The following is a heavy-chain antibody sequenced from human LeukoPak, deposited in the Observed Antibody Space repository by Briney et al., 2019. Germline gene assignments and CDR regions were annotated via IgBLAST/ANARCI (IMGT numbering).Heavy chain of an antibody. V-gene: IGHV1-18*01. J-gene: IGHJ4*02. CDR2: ISTYNGDT. CDR1: GYTFSTYS. CDR3: ARSITMVRGASYFDY. Sequence: ASVKVSCKTSGYTFSTYSITWVRQAPGQGLEWMVWISTYNGDTKYAQRLQGRVTMTTDTSTSTAYMELRSLRSDDTAVYYCARSITMVRGASYFDYWGQGTLVTVSS. D-gene: IGHD3-10*01.